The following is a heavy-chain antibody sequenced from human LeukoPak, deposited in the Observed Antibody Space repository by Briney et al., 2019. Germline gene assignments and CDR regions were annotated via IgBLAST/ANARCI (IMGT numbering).Heavy chain of an antibody. J-gene: IGHJ4*02. CDR1: GYTFTDYY. CDR3: ARANFLYCSSSTCLFDY. D-gene: IGHD2-2*01. CDR2: INPNDGNT. V-gene: IGHV1-2*02. Sequence: ASVNVSCTASGYTFTDYYMHWVRQAPWQGFEWMGWINPNDGNTNYAQKFQGRVTMTRDTSISTAHMEVSRLRSDDTAVYYCARANFLYCSSSTCLFDYWGQGTLATVSS.